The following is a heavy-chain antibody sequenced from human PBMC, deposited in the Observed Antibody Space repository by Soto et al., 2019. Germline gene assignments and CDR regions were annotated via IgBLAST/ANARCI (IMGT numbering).Heavy chain of an antibody. D-gene: IGHD2-15*01. CDR2: IYPGDSDT. J-gene: IGHJ6*03. Sequence: PGESLKISGKGSGYSFTSYWIGWVRQIPGKGLEWMGIIYPGDSDTRYSPSFQGQVTISADKSISTAYLQWSSLKASDTAMYYCARHARILSGYYYMDVWGKGTTVTVSS. CDR1: GYSFTSYW. V-gene: IGHV5-51*01. CDR3: ARHARILSGYYYMDV.